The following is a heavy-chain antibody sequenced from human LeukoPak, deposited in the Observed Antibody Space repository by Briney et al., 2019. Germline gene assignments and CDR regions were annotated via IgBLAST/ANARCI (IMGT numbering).Heavy chain of an antibody. V-gene: IGHV1-2*02. D-gene: IGHD3-10*01. CDR2: INPNSGDT. J-gene: IGHJ5*02. Sequence: ASVKVFCKASGYTFTGYYMHWVRQAPGQGLEWMGWINPNSGDTNYAQLFQGRVTMTRDTSISTAYMELTRLTSDDTAVYYCARWGRFGSGSSRWFDPWGQGTLVTVSS. CDR1: GYTFTGYY. CDR3: ARWGRFGSGSSRWFDP.